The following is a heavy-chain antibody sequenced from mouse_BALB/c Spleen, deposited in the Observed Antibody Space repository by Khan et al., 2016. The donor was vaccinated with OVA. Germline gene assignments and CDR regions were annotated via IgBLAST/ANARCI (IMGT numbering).Heavy chain of an antibody. CDR2: INPNNGGT. Sequence: QVRLQQSGAELVKPGASVKLSCKASGYTFTSYYIYWVKQRPGQGLEWIGEINPNNGGTNFNEKFKSKATLTVDKPSSTAYMQLSSLTSEDSAVYYCTSSGYVSFAYWGQGFLFTVSA. J-gene: IGHJ3*01. D-gene: IGHD3-2*02. CDR3: TSSGYVSFAY. CDR1: GYTFTSYY. V-gene: IGHV1S81*02.